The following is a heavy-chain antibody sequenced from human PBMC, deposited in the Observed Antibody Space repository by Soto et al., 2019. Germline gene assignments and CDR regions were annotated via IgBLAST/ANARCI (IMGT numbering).Heavy chain of an antibody. Sequence: VQLVQSGAEVKRPGASVKVSCKTSGYTFSSYGINWVRQAPEEGLDWVGWISGSNDDTDYAQKFHGRVTLTTDTSTRTAYMELRSLSSDDTAVYYCARLAAAGTGMRYWGQGTQVTVYS. V-gene: IGHV1-18*01. CDR3: ARLAAAGTGMRY. CDR1: GYTFSSYG. D-gene: IGHD6-13*01. J-gene: IGHJ4*02. CDR2: ISGSNDDT.